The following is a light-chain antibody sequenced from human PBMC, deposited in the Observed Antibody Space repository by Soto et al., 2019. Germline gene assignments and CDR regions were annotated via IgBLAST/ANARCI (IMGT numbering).Light chain of an antibody. V-gene: IGLV2-11*01. Sequence: QSALTQPRSVSGSPGQSVTISCTGTSSDVGGYNYVSWYQHHPGKAPKLMIYDVSKRPSGVPDRFSGSKSGNTASLTISGLQAEDEADYYCCSYVGSYTGVFGTGTKLTVL. J-gene: IGLJ1*01. CDR1: SSDVGGYNY. CDR2: DVS. CDR3: CSYVGSYTGV.